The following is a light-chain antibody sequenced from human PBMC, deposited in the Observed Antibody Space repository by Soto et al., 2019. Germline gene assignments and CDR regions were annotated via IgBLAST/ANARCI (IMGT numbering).Light chain of an antibody. CDR2: DVS. CDR3: SSYTSSSTLLDV. Sequence: QLVLTQPPSVSGAPGQRVTISCTGSSSNIGAGYDVHWYQQLPGTAPKLMIYDVSNRPSGVSNRFSGSKSGNTASLTISGLQAEDEADYYCSSYTSSSTLLDVFGTGTKLTVL. V-gene: IGLV1-40*01. CDR1: SSNIGAGYD. J-gene: IGLJ1*01.